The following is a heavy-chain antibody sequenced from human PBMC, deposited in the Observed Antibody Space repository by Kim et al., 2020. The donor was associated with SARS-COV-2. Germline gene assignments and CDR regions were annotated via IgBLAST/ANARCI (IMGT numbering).Heavy chain of an antibody. CDR1: GGSITSTSYY. Sequence: SETLSLTCTVSGGSITSTSYYWGWIRQPPGKGLEWIGSIYYTSGTTFYSPSLKSRLTVSVDSSMHQFSLKVNSVTAADTAIYYCARHGVYGGEGFHDAFDVWGQGTMVTVSS. CDR2: IYYTSGTT. D-gene: IGHD4-17*01. J-gene: IGHJ3*01. CDR3: ARHGVYGGEGFHDAFDV. V-gene: IGHV4-39*01.